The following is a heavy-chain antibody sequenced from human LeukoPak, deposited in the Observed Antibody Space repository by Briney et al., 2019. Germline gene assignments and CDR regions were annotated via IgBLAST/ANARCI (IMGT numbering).Heavy chain of an antibody. V-gene: IGHV4-59*01. CDR3: AREEVPHGFDI. CDR1: GGSISTYY. J-gene: IGHJ3*02. CDR2: IYYSGST. Sequence: PSETLSLTCTVSGGSISTYYWSWIRQPPGKGLEYIGFIYYSGSTNYNPSLKSRVTMSLDTSKNQFSLKLSSVTAADTAVYYCAREEVPHGFDIWGQRTILTVSS.